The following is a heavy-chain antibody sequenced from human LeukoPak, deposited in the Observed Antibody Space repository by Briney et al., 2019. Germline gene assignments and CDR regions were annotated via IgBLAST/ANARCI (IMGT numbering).Heavy chain of an antibody. CDR1: GGTFCSYG. CDR2: VIPILGIG. CDR3: ARMYYYDSSGYPIYYYGMDV. D-gene: IGHD3-22*01. Sequence: SVKVSCKSSGGTFCSYGISWVRQAPGQGLEWMGRVIPILGIGNYAKKFQGRVTITADKSTSTAYIELSSLRSEDTAAYYCARMYYYDSSGYPIYYYGMDVWGQRTTVTASS. V-gene: IGHV1-69*04. J-gene: IGHJ6*02.